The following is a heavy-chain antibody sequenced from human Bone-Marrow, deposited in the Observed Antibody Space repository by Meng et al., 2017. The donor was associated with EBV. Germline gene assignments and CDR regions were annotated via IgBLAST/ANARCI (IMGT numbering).Heavy chain of an antibody. CDR1: GGTFNRDA. Sequence: QVQVVQSGAEVKKPVSSVKVYCWDSGGTFNRDAVSWVRQAPGQGLEWMGGLITMSGAPHYAQKFQGRVTITADESTSTHYMDLSNLRSDDTAMYYCASESGRGFTPDYWGQGTLVTVSS. J-gene: IGHJ4*02. D-gene: IGHD3-10*01. V-gene: IGHV1-69*01. CDR3: ASESGRGFTPDY. CDR2: LITMSGAP.